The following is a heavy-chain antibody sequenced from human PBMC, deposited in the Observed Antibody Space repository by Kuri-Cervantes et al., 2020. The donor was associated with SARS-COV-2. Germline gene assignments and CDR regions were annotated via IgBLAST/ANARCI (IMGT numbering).Heavy chain of an antibody. J-gene: IGHJ4*02. CDR2: ISAYNGNT. CDR1: GGTFTSYG. D-gene: IGHD2-21*01. CDR3: YCAPKEGFDS. Sequence: ASVKVSCKASGGTFTSYGISWVRQAPGQGLEWMGWISAYNGNTNYAQKLQGRVTMTRDTSTSTVYLELSSLTSEDTAIYYCYCAPKEGFDSWGQGTLVTVSS. V-gene: IGHV1-18*01.